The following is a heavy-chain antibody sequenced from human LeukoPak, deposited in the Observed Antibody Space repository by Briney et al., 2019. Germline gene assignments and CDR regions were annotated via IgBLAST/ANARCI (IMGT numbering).Heavy chain of an antibody. D-gene: IGHD6-13*01. CDR1: GGSISSGDYY. V-gene: IGHV4-30-4*08. Sequence: SQTLSLTCTVSGGSISSGDYYWSWIRQPPGKGLEWIGYIYYSGSTYYHPSLKSRVTISVDTSKNQFSLKLSSVTAADTAVYYCAREQQISSSWRGYFDYWGQGTLITVSS. CDR3: AREQQISSSWRGYFDY. CDR2: IYYSGST. J-gene: IGHJ4*02.